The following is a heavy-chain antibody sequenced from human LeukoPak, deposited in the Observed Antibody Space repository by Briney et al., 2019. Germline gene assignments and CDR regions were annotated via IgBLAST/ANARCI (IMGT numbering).Heavy chain of an antibody. CDR2: IDPSDSYT. CDR1: GYSFTSYW. J-gene: IGHJ5*02. CDR3: ARLSVPYDILIGDWFDP. D-gene: IGHD3-9*01. V-gene: IGHV5-10-1*01. Sequence: GGSLRISCKGSGYSFTSYWISWVRQMPGKGLEWMGRIDPSDSYTNYSPSFQGHVTISADKSISTAYLQWSSLKASATAMYYCARLSVPYDILIGDWFDPLGPGNPGHRLL.